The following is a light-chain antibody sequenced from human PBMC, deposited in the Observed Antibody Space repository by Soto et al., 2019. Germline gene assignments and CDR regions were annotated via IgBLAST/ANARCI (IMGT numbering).Light chain of an antibody. CDR3: SAYAGSNDFVV. J-gene: IGLJ2*01. Sequence: QSVLTQPPSASGSPGQSVTISCTGTSSDVGNYNYVSWYQQHPGKAPKLVIYEFNKRPSGVPDRFSGSQSGNTASLTVSGLQAEDEAEYFCSAYAGSNDFVVFGGGTKLTVL. CDR2: EFN. V-gene: IGLV2-8*01. CDR1: SSDVGNYNY.